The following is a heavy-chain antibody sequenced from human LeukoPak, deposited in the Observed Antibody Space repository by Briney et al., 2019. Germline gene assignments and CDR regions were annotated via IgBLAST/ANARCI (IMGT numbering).Heavy chain of an antibody. CDR3: ARVYGSGSYSNYFDY. Sequence: SETLSLTCTVSGVSISSGGYYWSWLRQHPGKGLEWIGYIYYSGSTYYNPSLKSRVTISVDTSKNQFSLKLSSVTAADTAVYYCARVYGSGSYSNYFDYWGQGTLVTVSS. V-gene: IGHV4-31*03. CDR1: GVSISSGGYY. J-gene: IGHJ4*02. CDR2: IYYSGST. D-gene: IGHD3-10*01.